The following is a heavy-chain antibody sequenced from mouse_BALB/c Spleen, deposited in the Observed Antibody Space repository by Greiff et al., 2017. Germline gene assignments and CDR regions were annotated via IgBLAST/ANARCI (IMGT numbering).Heavy chain of an antibody. J-gene: IGHJ3*01. Sequence: EVQLVESGGGLVKPGGSLKLSCAASGFTFSSYTMSWVRQTPEKRLEWVATISSGGSYTYYPDSVKGRFTISRDNAKNTLYLQMSSLKSEDTAMYYCTRDQGYRYDGAWFAYWGQGTLVTVSA. CDR3: TRDQGYRYDGAWFAY. CDR2: ISSGGSYT. CDR1: GFTFSSYT. D-gene: IGHD2-14*01. V-gene: IGHV5-6-4*01.